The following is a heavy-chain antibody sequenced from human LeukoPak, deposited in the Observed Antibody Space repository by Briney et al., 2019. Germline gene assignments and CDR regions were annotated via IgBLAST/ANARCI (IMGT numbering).Heavy chain of an antibody. CDR1: GFTFSTYG. CDR3: AKAGYCGTTGCPDYYYMDV. V-gene: IGHV3-30*02. D-gene: IGHD2-2*01. CDR2: IRYDGSNK. Sequence: AGSLRLSCAASGFTFSTYGMHWVRQPPAKGLEWVAFIRYDGSNKFYSDSVKGRFTISRDTSKNTLNLQMNNLRTEDSAMYYCAKAGYCGTTGCPDYYYMDVWGKGTTVTVSS. J-gene: IGHJ6*03.